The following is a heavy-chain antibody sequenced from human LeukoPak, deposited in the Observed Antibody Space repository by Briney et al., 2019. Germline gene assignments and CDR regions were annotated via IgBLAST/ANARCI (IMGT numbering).Heavy chain of an antibody. CDR2: ISGSGGST. Sequence: PGGSLRLSCAASAFTFSSYAMSWVRQAPGKGLEWVSAISGSGGSTYYADSVKGRSTISKANSKTALNLQMNSLRAENTVVYYCAKVGGELHAAFDYWGQGTLVTVSS. CDR1: AFTFSSYA. D-gene: IGHD1-26*01. V-gene: IGHV3-23*01. CDR3: AKVGGELHAAFDY. J-gene: IGHJ4*02.